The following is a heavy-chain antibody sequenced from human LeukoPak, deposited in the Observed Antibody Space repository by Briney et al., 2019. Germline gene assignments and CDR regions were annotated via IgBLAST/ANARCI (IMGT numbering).Heavy chain of an antibody. J-gene: IGHJ4*02. CDR1: GFTFSSYW. CDR2: INSDGSST. CDR3: ARVDPKAPGDYS. Sequence: PGGSLRLSCAASGFTFSSYWMHWVRQAQGKGLVWVSRINSDGSSTKYADSVKGRFTISRDNAKNTLYVQMNNLRAEDTAVYYCARVDPKAPGDYSWGRGTLVTVSS. V-gene: IGHV3-74*03. D-gene: IGHD2-2*03.